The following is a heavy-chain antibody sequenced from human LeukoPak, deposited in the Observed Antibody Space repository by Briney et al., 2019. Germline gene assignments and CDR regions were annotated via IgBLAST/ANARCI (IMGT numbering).Heavy chain of an antibody. J-gene: IGHJ4*02. CDR2: IYHSGNT. D-gene: IGHD6-13*01. CDR3: TRLYTSTWSIGH. Sequence: TGGSLRLSCAASGFTFSSYAMSWVRQAPGKGLEWIGSIYHSGNTYYNPSLKSRVTLSVDTSKNQISLELTSVTAADTAVYYCTRLYTSTWSIGHWGQGTLVTVSS. CDR1: GFTFSSYA. V-gene: IGHV4-38-2*01.